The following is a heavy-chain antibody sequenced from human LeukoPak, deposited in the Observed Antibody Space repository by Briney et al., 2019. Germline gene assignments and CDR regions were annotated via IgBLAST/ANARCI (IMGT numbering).Heavy chain of an antibody. Sequence: SETLSLTCTVSGGSISSYYWSLIRQPAGKGLEWIGRIYTSGSTNYNPSLKSRVTMSVDTSKNQFSLKLSSVTAADTAVYYCARDSGLVTTSPYYFDYWGQGTLVTVSS. D-gene: IGHD3-22*01. CDR2: IYTSGST. CDR3: ARDSGLVTTSPYYFDY. CDR1: GGSISSYY. V-gene: IGHV4-4*07. J-gene: IGHJ4*02.